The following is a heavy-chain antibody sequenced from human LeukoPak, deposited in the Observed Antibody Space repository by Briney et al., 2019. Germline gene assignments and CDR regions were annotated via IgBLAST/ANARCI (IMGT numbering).Heavy chain of an antibody. D-gene: IGHD5-18*01. Sequence: GRSLRLSCAASGFTFSSYGMHWVRQAPGKGLEWVAVIWYDGSNKYYADSVKGRFTISRDNSKNTLYLQMNSLRAEDTAVYYCAKRFLDTAMGDFDYWGQGTLVTVSS. CDR3: AKRFLDTAMGDFDY. V-gene: IGHV3-33*06. CDR1: GFTFSSYG. CDR2: IWYDGSNK. J-gene: IGHJ4*02.